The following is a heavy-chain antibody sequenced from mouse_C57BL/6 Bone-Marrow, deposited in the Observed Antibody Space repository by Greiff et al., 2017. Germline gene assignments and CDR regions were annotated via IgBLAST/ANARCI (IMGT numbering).Heavy chain of an antibody. J-gene: IGHJ1*03. Sequence: VMLVESGAELMKPGASVKLSCKATGYTFTGYWIEWVKQRPGHGLEWIGEILPGSGSTNYNEKFKGKATFTADTSSNTAYMQLSSLTTEDSAIYYCARRPYYYGSSYDWYFDVWGTGTTVTVSS. CDR2: ILPGSGST. V-gene: IGHV1-9*01. CDR3: ARRPYYYGSSYDWYFDV. CDR1: GYTFTGYW. D-gene: IGHD1-1*01.